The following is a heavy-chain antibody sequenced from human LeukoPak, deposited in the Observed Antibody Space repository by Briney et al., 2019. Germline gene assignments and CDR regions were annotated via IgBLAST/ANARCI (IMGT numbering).Heavy chain of an antibody. CDR3: ARGLYYYDSSGYYPSIPYYYYYYMDV. D-gene: IGHD3-22*01. CDR1: GGSFSGYY. J-gene: IGHJ6*03. CDR2: INDSGST. Sequence: PPETLSLTCAVYGGSFSGYYWSWIRQPPGKGPEWIGEINDSGSTNYNPSLKSRVTISVDTSKNQFSLKLSSVTAADTAVCYCARGLYYYDSSGYYPSIPYYYYYYMDVWGKGTTVTVSS. V-gene: IGHV4-34*01.